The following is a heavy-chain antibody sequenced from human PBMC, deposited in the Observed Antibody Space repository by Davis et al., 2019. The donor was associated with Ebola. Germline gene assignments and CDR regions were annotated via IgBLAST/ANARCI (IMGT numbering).Heavy chain of an antibody. V-gene: IGHV3-74*01. D-gene: IGHD3-22*01. J-gene: IGHJ5*02. CDR3: ARDRDYYDTSSYHPRGWVDL. CDR1: GFIFSSYW. Sequence: GESLKISCAASGFIFSSYWMHWVRQAPGKGPVRVSRTNSDGSSTSYADSVKVRFTISRDNATNTLYLQMSSMRADDTAVYYCARDRDYYDTSSYHPRGWVDLWGQGTLVTVSS. CDR2: TNSDGSST.